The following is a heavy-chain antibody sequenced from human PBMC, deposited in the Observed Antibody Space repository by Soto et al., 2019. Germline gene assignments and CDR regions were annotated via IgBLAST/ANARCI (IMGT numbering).Heavy chain of an antibody. D-gene: IGHD1-26*01. Sequence: QVQLAESGGGVVQPGRSLRLSCAASGFTFSSYGMHWVRQAPGKGLEWVAVISYDGSNKYYADSVKGRFTISRDNSKNTLYLQMNSLRAEDTAVYNCAKDVVVGATTGLGDYYYYYGMDVWGQGTTVTVSS. CDR3: AKDVVVGATTGLGDYYYYYGMDV. CDR2: ISYDGSNK. V-gene: IGHV3-30*18. J-gene: IGHJ6*02. CDR1: GFTFSSYG.